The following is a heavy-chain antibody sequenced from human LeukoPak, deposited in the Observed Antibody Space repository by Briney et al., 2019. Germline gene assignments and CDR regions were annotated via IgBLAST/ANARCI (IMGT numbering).Heavy chain of an antibody. CDR3: ARGGYAIFGSGDNWFDP. D-gene: IGHD3-3*01. J-gene: IGHJ5*02. V-gene: IGHV1-46*01. CDR2: INPSGGST. CDR1: GYTFTSYY. Sequence: ASVKVSCKASGYTFTSYYMHWVRQAPGQGLEWMGIINPSGGSTSYAQKSQGRVTMTRDTSTSTVYMELSSLRSEDTAVYYCARGGYAIFGSGDNWFDPWGQGTLVTVSS.